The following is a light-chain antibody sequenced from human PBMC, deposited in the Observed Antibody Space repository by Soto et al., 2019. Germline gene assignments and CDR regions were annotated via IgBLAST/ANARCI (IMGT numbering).Light chain of an antibody. CDR3: QQYDNWPPWT. Sequence: EVVMTQSPATLSASPGERATLSSRARQSVNSNLACYQQKPGQAPRLLIYGASTRATGIPARLSGSGSRAEFTLTISSLQSEDLAIYYCQQYDNWPPWTFGQGTKVEIK. V-gene: IGKV3-15*01. J-gene: IGKJ1*01. CDR2: GAS. CDR1: QSVNSN.